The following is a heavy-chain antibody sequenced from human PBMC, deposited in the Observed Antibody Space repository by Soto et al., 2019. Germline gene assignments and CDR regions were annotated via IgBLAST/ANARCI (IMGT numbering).Heavy chain of an antibody. CDR3: ARAPLAMDV. CDR2: INAGNGNT. CDR1: GYTFTSYA. D-gene: IGHD6-13*01. V-gene: IGHV1-3*01. Sequence: ASVKVSCKASGYTFTSYAMHWVRQAPGQRLEWMGWINAGNGNTKYSQKFQGRVTITRDTSASTAYMELSSVTAADTAVYYCARAPLAMDVWGQGTTVTVSS. J-gene: IGHJ6*02.